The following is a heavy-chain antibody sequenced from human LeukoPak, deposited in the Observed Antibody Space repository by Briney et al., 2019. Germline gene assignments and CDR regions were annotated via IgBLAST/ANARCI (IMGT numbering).Heavy chain of an antibody. D-gene: IGHD6-19*01. J-gene: IGHJ4*02. CDR1: GDSISSDY. CDR3: ASASGY. CDR2: IYTTGST. Sequence: SEXLSLTCSVSGDSISSDYWSWIRQLAGKGLEWIGRIYTTGSTNYNPSLTSRVTMSVDMSKNQFSLKLSSVTAADTAVYYCASASGYWGRGTLVTVSS. V-gene: IGHV4-4*07.